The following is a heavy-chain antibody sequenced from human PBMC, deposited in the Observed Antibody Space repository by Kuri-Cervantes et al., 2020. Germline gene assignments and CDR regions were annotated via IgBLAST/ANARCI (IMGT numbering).Heavy chain of an antibody. CDR2: IYWDDDK. J-gene: IGHJ5*02. CDR1: GFPLSTSGVG. V-gene: IGHV2-5*02. Sequence: SGPTLVKPTQTLTLTCTFSGFPLSTSGVGVGWIRQPPGKALEWLGVIYWDDDKRYNPSLRTRLTISMDTSKNRVVLTMTNMVSVDTATYFCAHRPKDGSGTYYPQFDPWGPGTLVTVSS. CDR3: AHRPKDGSGTYYPQFDP. D-gene: IGHD3-10*01.